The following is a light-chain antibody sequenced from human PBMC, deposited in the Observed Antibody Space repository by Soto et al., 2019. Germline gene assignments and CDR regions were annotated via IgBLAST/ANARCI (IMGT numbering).Light chain of an antibody. Sequence: QSVLTQPPSVSGAPGQRVTISCTGSSSNIGTGYDVHWYQQLPGTAPKLLIYGHNNRPSGVPDRFPASKSGTSASLAITGLQAEDEADYYCQSYDTSLSGSVVFGGGTKLTVL. CDR2: GHN. CDR1: SSNIGTGYD. CDR3: QSYDTSLSGSVV. J-gene: IGLJ2*01. V-gene: IGLV1-40*01.